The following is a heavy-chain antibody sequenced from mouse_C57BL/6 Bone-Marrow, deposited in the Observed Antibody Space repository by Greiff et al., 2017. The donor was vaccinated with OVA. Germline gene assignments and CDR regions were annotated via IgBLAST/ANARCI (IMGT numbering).Heavy chain of an antibody. J-gene: IGHJ3*01. CDR2: ISSGGSTI. V-gene: IGHV5-17*01. CDR3: ARSGYVFAY. D-gene: IGHD1-2*01. Sequence: EVHLVESGGGLVKPGGSLKLSCAASGFTFSDYGLHWVRQAPEKGLEWVAYISSGGSTIYYADTVKGRFTISRDNAKNTLFLQMTSLRSEDTAMDYCARSGYVFAYWGQGTLVTVSA. CDR1: GFTFSDYG.